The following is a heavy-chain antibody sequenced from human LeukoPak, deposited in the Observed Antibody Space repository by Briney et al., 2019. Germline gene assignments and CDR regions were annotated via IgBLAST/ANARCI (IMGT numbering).Heavy chain of an antibody. D-gene: IGHD6-19*01. V-gene: IGHV1-2*02. CDR3: ARGGGSQWLAYYYYMDV. J-gene: IGHJ6*03. CDR2: INPNSGGT. Sequence: ASVKVSCKAFGYTFTSNYMHWVRQAPGQGLEWMGWINPNSGGTNYAQKFQGRVTMTRDTSISTAYMELSRLRSDDTAAYYCARGGGSQWLAYYYYMDVWGKGTTVTVSS. CDR1: GYTFTSNY.